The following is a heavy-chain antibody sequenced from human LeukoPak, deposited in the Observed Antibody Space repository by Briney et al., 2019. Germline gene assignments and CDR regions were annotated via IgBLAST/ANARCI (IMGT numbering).Heavy chain of an antibody. J-gene: IGHJ4*02. V-gene: IGHV3-21*01. CDR3: ARDHNWGFDY. CDR1: GFTFRSYS. D-gene: IGHD7-27*01. Sequence: GGSLRLSCVASGFTFRSYSMNWVREAPRKGLEWVSYISNTGDMYYADSVKGRFTISRDNAQSSLYLQMNSLRVEDTAVYYCARDHNWGFDYWGQGTLVTVSS. CDR2: ISNTGDM.